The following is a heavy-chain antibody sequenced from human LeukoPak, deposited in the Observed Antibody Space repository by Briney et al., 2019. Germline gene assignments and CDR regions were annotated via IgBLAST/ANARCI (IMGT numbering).Heavy chain of an antibody. V-gene: IGHV4-59*01. CDR1: GGSISSYY. Sequence: KPSETLSLTCTVSGGSISSYYWSWIRQPPGKGLEWIGYIYYSGSTNYNPSLESRVTISVDTSKNQFSLKLSSVTAADTAVYYCAKAAHGSGSYLLDYWGQGALVTVSS. CDR2: IYYSGST. J-gene: IGHJ4*02. CDR3: AKAAHGSGSYLLDY. D-gene: IGHD3-10*01.